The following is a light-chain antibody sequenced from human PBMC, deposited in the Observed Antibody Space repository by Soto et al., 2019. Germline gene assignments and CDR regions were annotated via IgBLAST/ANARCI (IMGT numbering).Light chain of an antibody. CDR3: QQCYSTPCT. Sequence: DIQMTQSPSSLSASVGDRVTITCRASQSISSYLHWYQQKPGKAPKLLIYAASNLQSGVPSRFSASGSGTDFTLTLNSLQPVDFATYHRQQCYSTPCTSRHGTRV. V-gene: IGKV1-39*01. CDR1: QSISSY. J-gene: IGKJ1*01. CDR2: AAS.